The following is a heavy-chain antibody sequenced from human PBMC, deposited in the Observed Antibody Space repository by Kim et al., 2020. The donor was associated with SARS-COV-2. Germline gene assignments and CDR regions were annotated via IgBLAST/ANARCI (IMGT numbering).Heavy chain of an antibody. CDR2: ISGSGGST. V-gene: IGHV3-23*01. CDR1: GFTFSSYA. D-gene: IGHD2-15*01. Sequence: GGSLRLSCAASGFTFSSYAMSWVRQAPGKGLEWDSAISGSGGSTYYADSVKGRFTISRDNSKNTLYLQMNSLRAEDTAVYYCAKNENEYCSGGSCYSADDAFDIWGQGTMVTVSS. J-gene: IGHJ3*02. CDR3: AKNENEYCSGGSCYSADDAFDI.